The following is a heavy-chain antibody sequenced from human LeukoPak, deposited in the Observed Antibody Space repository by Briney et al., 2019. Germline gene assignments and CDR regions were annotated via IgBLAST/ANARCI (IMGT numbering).Heavy chain of an antibody. CDR2: IIPIFGTA. CDR1: GGTFSSYA. CDR3: ARGNYGGNSWYFDL. V-gene: IGHV1-69*05. Sequence: ASVKVSCKASGGTFSSYAISWVRQAPGQGLEWMGGIIPIFGTANYAQKFQGRVTMTTDTSTSTAYMELRSLRSDDTAVYYCARGNYGGNSWYFDLWGRGTLVTVSS. J-gene: IGHJ2*01. D-gene: IGHD4-23*01.